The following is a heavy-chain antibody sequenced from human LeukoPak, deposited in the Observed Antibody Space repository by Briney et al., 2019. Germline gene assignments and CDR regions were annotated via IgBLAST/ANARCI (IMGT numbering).Heavy chain of an antibody. D-gene: IGHD2-8*01. CDR1: GYTFNSYY. V-gene: IGHV1-46*02. Sequence: ASVKVSCKASGYTFNSYYMHWVRQAPGQGLEWVGLISPTGDSTIYAQKFQGRVTMTEDTSIDTAYMELSSLRSEDTAVYYCATEAGCGRDCTNGEGWFDPWGQGTLVTVSS. CDR2: ISPTGDST. CDR3: ATEAGCGRDCTNGEGWFDP. J-gene: IGHJ5*02.